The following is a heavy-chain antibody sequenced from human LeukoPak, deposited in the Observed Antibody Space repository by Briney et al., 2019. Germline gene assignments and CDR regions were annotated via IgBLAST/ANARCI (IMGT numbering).Heavy chain of an antibody. Sequence: PSETLSLTCTVSGGSISSYYWSWIRQPPGKGLEWIGYIYYSGSTNYNPSLKSRVTISVDTSKNQFSPKLSSVTAADTAVYYCARTPGRWFDPWGQGTLVTVSS. J-gene: IGHJ5*02. CDR1: GGSISSYY. V-gene: IGHV4-59*01. CDR3: ARTPGRWFDP. D-gene: IGHD3-10*01. CDR2: IYYSGST.